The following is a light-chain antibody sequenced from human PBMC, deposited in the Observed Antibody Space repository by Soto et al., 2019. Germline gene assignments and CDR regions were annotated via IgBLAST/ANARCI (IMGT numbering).Light chain of an antibody. J-gene: IGLJ1*01. V-gene: IGLV2-23*02. CDR2: EVS. Sequence: QSVLTQPASVSGSPGQSITISCTGTSSDVGSYNLVSWYQQHPGKAPKLMIYEVSKRPSGVSNRFSGSKSGNTASLTISGLQAEDEAEYYCCSYAGSSTLYVFGTGTKVTVL. CDR1: SSDVGSYNL. CDR3: CSYAGSSTLYV.